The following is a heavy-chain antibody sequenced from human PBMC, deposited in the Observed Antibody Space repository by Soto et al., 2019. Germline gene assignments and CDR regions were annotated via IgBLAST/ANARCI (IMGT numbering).Heavy chain of an antibody. CDR1: GYTFTDSA. J-gene: IGHJ4*02. CDR2: IAPGNGNT. Sequence: QVQLVQSGAEVKKPGASVKIFCKASGYTFTDSAIHWVRQAPGESLELLGWIAPGNGNTKYSQKFQGRVTITRGTSATTSYMEVSSLRSEDTAVYYCAKGSRMWTPDYWGQGTLVTVSS. V-gene: IGHV1-3*01. D-gene: IGHD2-21*01. CDR3: AKGSRMWTPDY.